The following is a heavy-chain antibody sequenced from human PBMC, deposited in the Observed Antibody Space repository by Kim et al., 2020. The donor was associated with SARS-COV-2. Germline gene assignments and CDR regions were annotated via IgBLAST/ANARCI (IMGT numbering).Heavy chain of an antibody. CDR3: ARGASSEISFDP. Sequence: ASVKVSCKSSGYTFANYYMHWVRQAPGQGLEWMGMINSGAGSTTYAQKFQGRVIMTRDSSTTTVYMELSSLTSEDTALYYCARGASSEISFDPWGQGTLVTVSS. CDR2: INSGAGST. CDR1: GYTFANYY. J-gene: IGHJ5*02. V-gene: IGHV1-46*01.